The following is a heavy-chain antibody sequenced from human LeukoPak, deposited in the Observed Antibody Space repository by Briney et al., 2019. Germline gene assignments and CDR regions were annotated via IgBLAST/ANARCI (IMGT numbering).Heavy chain of an antibody. CDR1: GFTFSSYS. CDR3: ASGKKTAYDILTGCVDY. CDR2: ISSSSSYI. D-gene: IGHD3-9*01. Sequence: GGSLRLSCAVSGFTFSSYSMNWVRQAPGKGLEWVSSISSSSSYIYYADSVKGRFTISRDNAKNSLYLQMNSLRAEDTAVYYCASGKKTAYDILTGCVDYWGQGTLVTVSS. V-gene: IGHV3-21*01. J-gene: IGHJ4*02.